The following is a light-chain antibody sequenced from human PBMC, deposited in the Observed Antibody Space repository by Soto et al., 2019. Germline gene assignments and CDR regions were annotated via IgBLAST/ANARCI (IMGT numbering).Light chain of an antibody. CDR2: EVS. V-gene: IGLV2-23*02. CDR1: SSDVGSYNL. Sequence: ALTKTASVSGSPGQSITISCTGTSSDVGSYNLVSWYQQHPGKAPKLMIYEVSKRPSGVSNRFSGSKSGNTASLTISGLQAEDEADYYCCSYAGSSTYVFGTGTKVTVL. J-gene: IGLJ1*01. CDR3: CSYAGSSTYV.